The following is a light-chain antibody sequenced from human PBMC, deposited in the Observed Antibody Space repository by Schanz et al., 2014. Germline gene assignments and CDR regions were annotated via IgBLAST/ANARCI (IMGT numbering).Light chain of an antibody. CDR1: TRDVANHNL. J-gene: IGLJ2*01. Sequence: QSVLAQPASVSGSPGQSITISCTGTTRDVANHNLVSWYQQHPGKAPKLMIYDDIKRPSGVSIRFSGSTSGNTASLTISGLQAEDEADYYCCLYTPMSVIFGGGTKLTVL. V-gene: IGLV2-23*01. CDR2: DDI. CDR3: CLYTPMSVI.